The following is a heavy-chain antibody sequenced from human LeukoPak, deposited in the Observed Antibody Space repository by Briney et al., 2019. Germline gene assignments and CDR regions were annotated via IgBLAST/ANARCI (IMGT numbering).Heavy chain of an antibody. V-gene: IGHV3-23*01. Sequence: GGSLRLSCAASGFTFNSYAMSWVRQAPGKGLEWVSAISGSGGSTYYADSVKGRFTISRDNSKNTLYLQMNSLRAEDTAVYYCAKGVGCSSTSCPFDYWGQGTLATVSS. D-gene: IGHD2-2*01. CDR2: ISGSGGST. CDR1: GFTFNSYA. J-gene: IGHJ4*02. CDR3: AKGVGCSSTSCPFDY.